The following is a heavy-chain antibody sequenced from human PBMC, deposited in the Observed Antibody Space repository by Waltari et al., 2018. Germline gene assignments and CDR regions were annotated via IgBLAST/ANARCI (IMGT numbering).Heavy chain of an antibody. J-gene: IGHJ4*02. V-gene: IGHV3-23*01. CDR3: AKDRSLSSWYKYYFDY. Sequence: EVQLLESGGGLVQPGGSLRLSCAASGFTFSSYAMSWVRQAPGKGLEWVSAISGSGGSTYTADAVKGRFTISRDNSKNTLYLQMNSLRAEDTAVYYCAKDRSLSSWYKYYFDYWGQGTLVTVSS. CDR2: ISGSGGST. D-gene: IGHD6-13*01. CDR1: GFTFSSYA.